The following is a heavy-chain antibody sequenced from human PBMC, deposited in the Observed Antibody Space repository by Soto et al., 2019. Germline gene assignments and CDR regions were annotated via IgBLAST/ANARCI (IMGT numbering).Heavy chain of an antibody. Sequence: ASVKVSCKASGGTFSSYAISWVRQAPGQGLEWMGGIIPIFGTANYAQKFQGRVTITADESTSTAYMELSSLRSEDTAVYYCARAIPGGITGTTQNYYYGMDVWGQGPTVTVSS. J-gene: IGHJ6*02. CDR2: IIPIFGTA. CDR1: GGTFSSYA. CDR3: ARAIPGGITGTTQNYYYGMDV. D-gene: IGHD1-7*01. V-gene: IGHV1-69*13.